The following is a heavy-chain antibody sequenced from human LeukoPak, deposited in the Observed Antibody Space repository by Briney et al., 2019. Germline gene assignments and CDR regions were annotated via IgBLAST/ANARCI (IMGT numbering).Heavy chain of an antibody. V-gene: IGHV4-59*01. D-gene: IGHD6-19*01. CDR1: GGSICSNY. CDR3: AREGDSSGWYFDY. CDR2: IYYSGST. Sequence: SETLSLTCTVSGGSICSNYWSWIRQPPGKGLEWIGYIYYSGSTNYNPSLKSRVTISVDTSKNQFSLKLSSVTAADTAVYYCAREGDSSGWYFDYWGQGTLVTVSS. J-gene: IGHJ4*02.